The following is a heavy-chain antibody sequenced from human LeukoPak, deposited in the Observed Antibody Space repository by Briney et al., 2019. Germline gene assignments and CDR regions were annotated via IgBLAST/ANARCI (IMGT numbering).Heavy chain of an antibody. CDR1: GFTFSSYA. V-gene: IGHV3-23*01. CDR3: AKDLVVGPKLGYCSSTSCYRGYYFDY. J-gene: IGHJ4*02. Sequence: GGSLRLSCAASGFTFSSYAMSWVRQAPGKGLEWVSAISGSGGSTYYADSVKGRFTISRDNSKNTLYLQMNSLRAEDTAVYYCAKDLVVGPKLGYCSSTSCYRGYYFDYWGQGTLVTVSS. D-gene: IGHD2-2*02. CDR2: ISGSGGST.